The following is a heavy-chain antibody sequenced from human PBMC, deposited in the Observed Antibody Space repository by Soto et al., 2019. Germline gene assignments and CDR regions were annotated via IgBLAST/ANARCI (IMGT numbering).Heavy chain of an antibody. CDR1: GGTFRRNA. CDR2: IIPAFGAA. V-gene: IGHV1-69*01. J-gene: IGHJ4*02. Sequence: QVQLVQSGAEVKKPGSSVRVSCKASGGTFRRNAISWVRQAPGQGPEWMGGIIPAFGAATYAQKFQGRVTITADESTRTAYMELRSLRSEDTAMYYCAGISSSYTLDYWGQGTPVTVSS. CDR3: AGISSSYTLDY. D-gene: IGHD3-22*01.